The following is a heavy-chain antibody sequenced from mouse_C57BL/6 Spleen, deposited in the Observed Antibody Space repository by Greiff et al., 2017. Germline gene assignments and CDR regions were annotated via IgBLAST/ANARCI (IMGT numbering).Heavy chain of an antibody. V-gene: IGHV14-4*01. D-gene: IGHD2-4*01. CDR3: TYYDEVFAY. CDR1: GFNIKDDY. CDR2: IDPENGDT. J-gene: IGHJ3*01. Sequence: EVQLQQPGAELVRPGASVKLSCTASGFNIKDDYMHWVKQRPEQGLEWIGWIDPENGDTEYASKFQGKATITADTSSNTAYLQLSSLTSEDTAVYYCTYYDEVFAYWGQGTLVTVSA.